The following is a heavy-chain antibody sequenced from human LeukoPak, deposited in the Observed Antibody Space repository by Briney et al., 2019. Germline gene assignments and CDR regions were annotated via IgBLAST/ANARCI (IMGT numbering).Heavy chain of an antibody. CDR2: IIPIFGTA. J-gene: IGHJ3*02. CDR3: ARTSSSTSCHDAFDI. D-gene: IGHD2-2*01. Sequence: ASVKVSCKASGGTFSSYAISWVRQAPGQGLEWMGGIIPIFGTANYAQKFQGRVTITADESTSTAYMELSSLRSEDTAVYYCARTSSSTSCHDAFDIWGQGTMVTVSS. CDR1: GGTFSSYA. V-gene: IGHV1-69*01.